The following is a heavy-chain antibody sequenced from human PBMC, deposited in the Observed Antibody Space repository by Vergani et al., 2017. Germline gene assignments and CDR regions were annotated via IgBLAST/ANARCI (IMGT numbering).Heavy chain of an antibody. CDR2: FDPEDGET. V-gene: IGHV1-24*01. CDR1: GGTFSSYA. J-gene: IGHJ3*02. D-gene: IGHD6-19*01. CDR3: ATDSVGCSSGYAFDI. Sequence: QVQLVQSGAEVKKPGSSVKVSCKASGGTFSSYAISWVRQAPGQGLEWMGGFDPEDGETIYAQKCQGRVTMTEDTSTDTAYMERSSLRSEDTAVYYCATDSVGCSSGYAFDIWGQGTMVTVSS.